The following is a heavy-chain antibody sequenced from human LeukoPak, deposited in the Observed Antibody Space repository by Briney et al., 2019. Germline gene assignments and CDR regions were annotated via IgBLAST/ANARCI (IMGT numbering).Heavy chain of an antibody. CDR1: GFTFSSYA. J-gene: IGHJ6*02. V-gene: IGHV3-64*04. D-gene: IGHD3-22*01. CDR3: ARESSDDYYGMDV. Sequence: GGSLRLSCSASGFTFSSYAMHWVRQAPGKGLEYVSAISSNGGSTYYADSVKGRFTISRDNSKNTLYLQMNSLRAEDTAVYYCARESSDDYYGMDVWGQGTTVTVSS. CDR2: ISSNGGST.